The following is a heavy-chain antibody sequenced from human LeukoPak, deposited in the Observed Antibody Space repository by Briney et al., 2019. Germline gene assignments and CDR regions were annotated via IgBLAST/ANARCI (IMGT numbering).Heavy chain of an antibody. CDR3: ARGYSSSWYPNWFDP. Sequence: SETLSLTCTVSGGSISSYYWGWIRQPPGKGLEWIGSIYHSGSSYYNPSLNSRVTISVDTSMNQFSLKLSSVTAADTAVYYCARGYSSSWYPNWFDPWGQGTLVTVSS. CDR2: IYHSGSS. CDR1: GGSISSYY. D-gene: IGHD6-13*01. J-gene: IGHJ5*02. V-gene: IGHV4-38-2*02.